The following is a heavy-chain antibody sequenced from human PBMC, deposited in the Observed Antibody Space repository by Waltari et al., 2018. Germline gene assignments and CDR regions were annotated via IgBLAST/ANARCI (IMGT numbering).Heavy chain of an antibody. Sequence: QVQLHESGPGLVKPSETLSLTCGVSGGSINTYSWSWIRQTPGKGLEWIGYVHYGGSTNYNPSLGGRVTISLDTSRNQFSLRLQSVTAADTAVYYCARGTAYYRPADVFEFWGQGTTVIVSS. V-gene: IGHV4-59*01. CDR2: VHYGGST. J-gene: IGHJ3*01. CDR1: GGSINTYS. CDR3: ARGTAYYRPADVFEF. D-gene: IGHD1-26*01.